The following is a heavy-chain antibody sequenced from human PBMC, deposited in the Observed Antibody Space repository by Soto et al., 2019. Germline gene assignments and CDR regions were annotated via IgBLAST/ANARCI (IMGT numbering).Heavy chain of an antibody. J-gene: IGHJ4*02. Sequence: PGGSLRLSCAASGFTFDDYTMHWVRQAPGKGLEWVSLISWDGGSTYYADSVKGRFTISRDNSKNSLYLQMNSLRTEDTALYYCAKDNRIRRWLGYYFDYWGQGTLVTVSS. CDR2: ISWDGGST. CDR3: AKDNRIRRWLGYYFDY. D-gene: IGHD6-19*01. CDR1: GFTFDDYT. V-gene: IGHV3-43*01.